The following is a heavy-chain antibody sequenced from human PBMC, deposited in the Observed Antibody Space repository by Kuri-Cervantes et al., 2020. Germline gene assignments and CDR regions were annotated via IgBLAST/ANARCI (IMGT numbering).Heavy chain of an antibody. CDR1: GGSFSGYY. CDR3: ARYYYDSSGYYRFDY. V-gene: IGHV4-34*01. CDR2: INHSGST. J-gene: IGHJ4*02. Sequence: SETLSLTCAVYGGSFSGYYWSWIRQPPGKGLEWIGEINHSGSTNYNPSLKSRVTISVDTSKNQFSLKLSSVTAADTAVYYCARYYYDSSGYYRFDYWGQGTRGTESS. D-gene: IGHD3-22*01.